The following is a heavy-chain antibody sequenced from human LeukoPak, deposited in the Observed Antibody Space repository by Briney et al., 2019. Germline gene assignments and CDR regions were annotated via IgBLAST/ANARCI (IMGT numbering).Heavy chain of an antibody. CDR1: GGSISSGGYS. CDR3: ARGKGIGGDGSGSPYYFDY. D-gene: IGHD3-10*01. J-gene: IGHJ4*02. V-gene: IGHV4-30-2*01. Sequence: PSQTLSLTCAVSGGSISSGGYSWSWIRQPPGKGLEWIGYIYHSGSTYYNPSLKSRVTISVDRSKNQFSLKLSSVTAADTAVYYCARGKGIGGDGSGSPYYFDYWGQGTLVTVSS. CDR2: IYHSGST.